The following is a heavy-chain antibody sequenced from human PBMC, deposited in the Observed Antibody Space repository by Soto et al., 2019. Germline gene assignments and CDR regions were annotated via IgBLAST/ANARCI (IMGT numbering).Heavy chain of an antibody. V-gene: IGHV1-69*01. CDR1: GGTFSSYA. Sequence: QVQLVQSGAEVKKPGSSVKVSCKASGGTFSSYAISWVRQAPGQGLEWMGGIIPIFGTANYAQKFQGRVTITADESTSTDYMELSSLRSEDTAVYYCAARGGSVWFGELSGPDYWGQGTLVTVSS. J-gene: IGHJ4*02. CDR3: AARGGSVWFGELSGPDY. CDR2: IIPIFGTA. D-gene: IGHD3-10*01.